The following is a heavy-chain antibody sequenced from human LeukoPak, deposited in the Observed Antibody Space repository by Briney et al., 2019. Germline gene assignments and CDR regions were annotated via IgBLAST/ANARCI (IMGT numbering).Heavy chain of an antibody. CDR1: GFTFSAYH. D-gene: IGHD3-9*01. Sequence: GGSLRLSCAASGFTFSAYHVNWVRQAPGKGLEWISYISTTGTTIHYADSVKGRFAISRDNSKNTLYLQMNSLRAEDTAVYYCARVQDYDILTGYSTGYYFDYWGQGTLVTVSS. CDR2: ISTTGTTI. V-gene: IGHV3-48*01. J-gene: IGHJ4*02. CDR3: ARVQDYDILTGYSTGYYFDY.